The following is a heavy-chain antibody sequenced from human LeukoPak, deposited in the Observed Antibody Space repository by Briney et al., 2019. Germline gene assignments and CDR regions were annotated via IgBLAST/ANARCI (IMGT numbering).Heavy chain of an antibody. CDR2: IYTSGST. V-gene: IGHV4-61*02. CDR3: ARDDSSSSMFDY. D-gene: IGHD6-6*01. Sequence: SQTLSLTCTVSGGSISSGSYYWSWIRQPAGKGLEWIGRIYTSGSTNYNPSLKSRVTISVDTSKNQFSLKLSSVTAVDTAVYYCARDDSSSSMFDYWGQATLVTVSA. J-gene: IGHJ4*02. CDR1: GGSISSGSYY.